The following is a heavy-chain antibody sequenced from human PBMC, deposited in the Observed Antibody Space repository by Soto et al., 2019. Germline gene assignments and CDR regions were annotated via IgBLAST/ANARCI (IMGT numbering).Heavy chain of an antibody. D-gene: IGHD3-16*01. CDR2: FDPEDGET. V-gene: IGHV1-24*01. J-gene: IGHJ4*02. CDR3: ATGGPAGEFDY. Sequence: ASVKVSCKVSGYTLNELSMHWVRQSPGKGLEWMGGFDPEDGETVYAQRFQGRVTMTEDTSTDTANMELSSMTSEATAVYYCATGGPAGEFDYWGQGTLVTVSS. CDR1: GYTLNELS.